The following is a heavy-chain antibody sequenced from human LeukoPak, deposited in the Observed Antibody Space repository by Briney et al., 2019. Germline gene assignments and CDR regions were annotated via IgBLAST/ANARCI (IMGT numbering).Heavy chain of an antibody. CDR3: ARDVNYYDSSGYYSVVYYGMDV. CDR2: IYSGGST. CDR1: GFTVSSNY. Sequence: GGSLRLSCAASGFTVSSNYMSWVRQAPGKGLEWVSVIYSGGSTYYADSVKGRFTISRDNSKNTLYLQMNSLRAEDTAVYYCARDVNYYDSSGYYSVVYYGMDVWGQGTTVTVSS. D-gene: IGHD3-22*01. J-gene: IGHJ6*02. V-gene: IGHV3-53*01.